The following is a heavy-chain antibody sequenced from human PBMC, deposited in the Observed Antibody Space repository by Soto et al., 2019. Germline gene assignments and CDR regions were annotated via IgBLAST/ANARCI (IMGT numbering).Heavy chain of an antibody. D-gene: IGHD2-2*01. CDR2: ISKSDYT. CDR3: AREDSIIIPAVSDF. Sequence: GGSLRLSCTVSGFAFNNYGINWVRQAPGKGLEWVSSISKSDYTYYSDSVTGRLTISRDNAKNSVSLQMNTLRAEDTAVYYCAREDSIIIPAVSDFWGQGTLVTVSS. CDR1: GFAFNNYG. V-gene: IGHV3-21*01. J-gene: IGHJ4*02.